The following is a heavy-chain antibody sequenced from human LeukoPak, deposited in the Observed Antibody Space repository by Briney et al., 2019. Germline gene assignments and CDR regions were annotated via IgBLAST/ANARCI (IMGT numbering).Heavy chain of an antibody. D-gene: IGHD4-17*01. CDR1: GFTFSSNW. V-gene: IGHV3-7*01. Sequence: PGGSLRLSCAASGFTFSSNWMSWVRQAPGKGLEWVANIKQDGSEKYYVDSVKGRFTISRDNAKNSLYLQMYSLRAEDTAVYYCAREDYGDYQDWGQGTLVTVSS. J-gene: IGHJ4*02. CDR3: AREDYGDYQD. CDR2: IKQDGSEK.